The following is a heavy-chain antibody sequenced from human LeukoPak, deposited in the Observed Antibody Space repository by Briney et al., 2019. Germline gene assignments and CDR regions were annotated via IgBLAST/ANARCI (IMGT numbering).Heavy chain of an antibody. CDR3: AREDGYCSGGNCYSYFDS. J-gene: IGHJ4*02. D-gene: IGHD2-15*01. V-gene: IGHV3-7*01. Sequence: GGSLRLSCAASGFTFSHFWMSWVRQAPGKGLEWVAYIKKTGSETYYVDSVKGRFTITRDNTRNSLFLQMYSLRAEDTAVYFCAREDGYCSGGNCYSYFDSWGQGTLVAVSS. CDR1: GFTFSHFW. CDR2: IKKTGSET.